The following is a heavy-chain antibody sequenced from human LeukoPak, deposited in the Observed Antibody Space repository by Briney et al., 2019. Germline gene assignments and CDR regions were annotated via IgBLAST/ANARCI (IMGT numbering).Heavy chain of an antibody. CDR2: IYYSGST. CDR1: GGSFSSYY. D-gene: IGHD3-10*01. Sequence: SETLSLTCAVYGGSFSSYYWSWIRQPPGKGLEWIGYIYYSGSTNYNPSLKSRVTISVDTSKNQFSLKLSSVTAADTAVYYCARVPTMVRGVPPNWFDPWGQGTLVTVSS. J-gene: IGHJ5*02. V-gene: IGHV4-59*01. CDR3: ARVPTMVRGVPPNWFDP.